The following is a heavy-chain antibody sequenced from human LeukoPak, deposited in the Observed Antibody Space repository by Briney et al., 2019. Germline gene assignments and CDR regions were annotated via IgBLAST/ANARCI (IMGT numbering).Heavy chain of an antibody. CDR2: IFSGDSDT. D-gene: IGHD3-16*02. CDR1: GYSFSSYW. V-gene: IGHV5-51*01. Sequence: GESLKISCKGSGYSFSSYWIGWVRQMPGKGLESMGIIFSGDSDTRYSPSFQGQVTISADKAISTAYLQWSSLRASDTAMYYCARLRGSYRSASDIWGQGTMVTVSS. CDR3: ARLRGSYRSASDI. J-gene: IGHJ3*02.